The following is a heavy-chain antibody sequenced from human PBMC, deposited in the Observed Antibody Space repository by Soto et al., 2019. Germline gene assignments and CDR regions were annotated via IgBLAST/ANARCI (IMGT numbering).Heavy chain of an antibody. J-gene: IGHJ4*02. CDR3: ARGNVVVVAARREYYFDY. CDR2: INPNSGGT. Sequence: ASVKVPCKASGYTFTGYYMHWVRQAPGQGLEWMRWINPNSGGTNYAQKFQGRVTMTRDTSISTAYMELSRLRSDDTAVYYCARGNVVVVAARREYYFDYWGQGTLVTVSS. D-gene: IGHD2-15*01. V-gene: IGHV1-2*02. CDR1: GYTFTGYY.